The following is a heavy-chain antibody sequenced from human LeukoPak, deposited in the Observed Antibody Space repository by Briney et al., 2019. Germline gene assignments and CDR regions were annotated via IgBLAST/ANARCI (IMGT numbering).Heavy chain of an antibody. CDR2: ISGSGGST. J-gene: IGHJ6*02. CDR3: ARANHSSGYYWSYYYYYGMDV. Sequence: GGSLRLSCAASGFTFSSYAMSWVRQAPGKGLEWVSAISGSGGSTYYADSVKGRFTISRDNSKNTLYLQMNSLRAEDTAVYYCARANHSSGYYWSYYYYYGMDVWGQGTTVTVSS. V-gene: IGHV3-23*01. D-gene: IGHD3-22*01. CDR1: GFTFSSYA.